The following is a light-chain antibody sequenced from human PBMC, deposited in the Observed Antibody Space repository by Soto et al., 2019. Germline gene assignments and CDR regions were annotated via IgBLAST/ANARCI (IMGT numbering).Light chain of an antibody. CDR1: QGISSY. CDR2: AAS. Sequence: AIRMTQSPSSFSASTGDRVTITCRASQGISSYLAWYQQKPGKAPKLLIYAASTLQSGVPSRFSGSGSGTDFTLTISCLQSEDFATYYCPQYYSYPWTCGQGTKVEIK. V-gene: IGKV1-8*01. J-gene: IGKJ1*01. CDR3: PQYYSYPWT.